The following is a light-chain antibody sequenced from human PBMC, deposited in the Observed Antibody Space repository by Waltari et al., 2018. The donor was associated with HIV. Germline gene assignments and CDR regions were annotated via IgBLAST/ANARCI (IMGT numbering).Light chain of an antibody. J-gene: IGKJ2*01. V-gene: IGKV1-5*03. Sequence: DIQMTQSPSPLSASVGDRVTITCRASQSISSWLAWYQHKPGKAPNLLIYKASSLESGVPSRFSGSGSGTEFTLTISSLQPDDFATYYCQQYHSYPYTFGQGTKLEIK. CDR1: QSISSW. CDR2: KAS. CDR3: QQYHSYPYT.